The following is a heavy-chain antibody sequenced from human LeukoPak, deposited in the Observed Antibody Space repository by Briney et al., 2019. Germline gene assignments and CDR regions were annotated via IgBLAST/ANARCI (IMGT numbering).Heavy chain of an antibody. CDR2: IYHSGST. Sequence: GSLRLSCAASGFTFSNYAMSWVRQAPGKGLEWIAEIYHSGSTNYNPSLKSRVTISVDKSKNEFSLKLNSVTAADTAVYYCARNGDYSVDSWGQGTLVTVSS. CDR1: GFTFSNYAM. D-gene: IGHD4-17*01. V-gene: IGHV4-4*02. J-gene: IGHJ4*02. CDR3: ARNGDYSVDS.